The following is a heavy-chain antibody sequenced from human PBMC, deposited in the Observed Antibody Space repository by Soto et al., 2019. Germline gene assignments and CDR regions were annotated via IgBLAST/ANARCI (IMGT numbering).Heavy chain of an antibody. CDR1: GFTFSSYG. Sequence: GGSLRLSCAASGFTFSSYGMHWVRQAPGKGLEWVAVISYDGSNKYYADSVKGRFTISRDNSKNMLYLQMNSLRAEDTAVYYCAKDRIAARPYYYYGMDVWGQGTTVTVSS. D-gene: IGHD6-6*01. CDR3: AKDRIAARPYYYYGMDV. CDR2: ISYDGSNK. J-gene: IGHJ6*02. V-gene: IGHV3-30*18.